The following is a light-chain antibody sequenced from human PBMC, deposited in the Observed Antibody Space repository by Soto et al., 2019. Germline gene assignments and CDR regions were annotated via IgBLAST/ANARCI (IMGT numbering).Light chain of an antibody. J-gene: IGLJ1*01. CDR2: EVS. CDR3: SSYAGSNNFRI. CDR1: SSDVGGYNY. Sequence: QSVLTQPPSASGSPGQSVTISCTGTSSDVGGYNYVSWYQQHPGKAPKLMIYEVSKRPSGVPDRFSGSKSVNTASLTVSGLTVVDEADYYCSSYAGSNNFRIFGTRTKXTVL. V-gene: IGLV2-8*01.